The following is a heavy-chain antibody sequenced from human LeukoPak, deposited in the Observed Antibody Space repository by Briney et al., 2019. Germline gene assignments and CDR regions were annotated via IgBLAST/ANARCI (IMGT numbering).Heavy chain of an antibody. Sequence: VGSLRLSCVASGFTFSSYWMHWVRQVPGKGLVWVSRINGDGSGTNYADSVKGRFTISRDNAKNTLYLQMNSLRDEDTAVYYCARGYSTSWVNWFDPWGQGTLVTVSS. J-gene: IGHJ5*02. CDR1: GFTFSSYW. CDR3: ARGYSTSWVNWFDP. V-gene: IGHV3-74*01. D-gene: IGHD6-13*01. CDR2: INGDGSGT.